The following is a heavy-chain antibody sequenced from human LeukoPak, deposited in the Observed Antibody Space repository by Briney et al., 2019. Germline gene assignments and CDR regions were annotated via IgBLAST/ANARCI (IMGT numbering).Heavy chain of an antibody. D-gene: IGHD3-10*01. Sequence: GGSLRLSCAASGFTFSSYAMSWVRQAPGKGLEWVSAISGSGGSTYYADSVKGRFTISRGNSNNTLYLQMNSLRAEDTAVYYCAKHYGSGRYYFDYWGQGALVTVSS. V-gene: IGHV3-23*01. J-gene: IGHJ4*02. CDR2: ISGSGGST. CDR1: GFTFSSYA. CDR3: AKHYGSGRYYFDY.